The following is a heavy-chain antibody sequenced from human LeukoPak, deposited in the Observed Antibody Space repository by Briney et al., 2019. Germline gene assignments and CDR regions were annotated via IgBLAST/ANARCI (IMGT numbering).Heavy chain of an antibody. CDR2: ICWDEDK. CDR3: ARSPYYDILTGSRGTFDY. D-gene: IGHD3-9*01. J-gene: IGHJ4*02. CDR1: GFSFSTTGVG. V-gene: IGHV2-5*02. Sequence: SAHTMVNPTQTLTLTCTFSGFSFSTTGVGVGWIRHPPGQTLEWLAVICWDEDKRYRPSLKSRLTITKDTSKNQVVLTMTNMDPVDTATYYCARSPYYDILTGSRGTFDYWGRGILVTVSS.